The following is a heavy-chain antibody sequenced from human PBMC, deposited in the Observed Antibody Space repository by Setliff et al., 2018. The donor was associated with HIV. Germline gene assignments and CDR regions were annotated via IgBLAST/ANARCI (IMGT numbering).Heavy chain of an antibody. CDR3: ARGGSRGSWYWDY. CDR1: GGSISSYY. CDR2: IYSSGST. V-gene: IGHV4-4*09. J-gene: IGHJ4*02. Sequence: SETLSLTCTVSGGSISSYYWSWIRQPPGKGLEWLGHIYSSGSTNYNPSLKSRVTISVDTSKNQFSLKLYSVTAADTAVYYCARGGSRGSWYWDYWGQGTLVTVSS. D-gene: IGHD6-13*01.